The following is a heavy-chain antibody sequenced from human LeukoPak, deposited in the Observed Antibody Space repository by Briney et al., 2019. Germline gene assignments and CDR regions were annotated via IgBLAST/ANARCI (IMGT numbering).Heavy chain of an antibody. J-gene: IGHJ4*02. CDR2: IYTSGST. CDR1: GGSISSGSYY. CDR3: ARAAGRGSTSGLDFDY. V-gene: IGHV4-61*02. Sequence: SQTLSLTCTVSGGSISSGSYYWSWIRQPAGKGLEWIGRIYTSGSTNYNPSLKSRVTISVDTSKNQFSLKLSSVTAADTAVYYCARAAGRGSTSGLDFDYWGQGTLVTVSS. D-gene: IGHD2-2*01.